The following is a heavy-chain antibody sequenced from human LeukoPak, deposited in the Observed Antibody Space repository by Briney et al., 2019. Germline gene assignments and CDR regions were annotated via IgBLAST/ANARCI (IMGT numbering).Heavy chain of an antibody. D-gene: IGHD6-6*01. J-gene: IGHJ4*02. CDR3: ARAFYSSSPATFDY. CDR2: IYYSGST. Sequence: SETLSLTCTVSGGSISSYYWSWIRQPPRKGLEWIGYIYYSGSTNYNPSLKSRVTISVDTSKNQFSLKLSSVTAADTAVYYCARAFYSSSPATFDYWGQGTLVTVSS. CDR1: GGSISSYY. V-gene: IGHV4-59*01.